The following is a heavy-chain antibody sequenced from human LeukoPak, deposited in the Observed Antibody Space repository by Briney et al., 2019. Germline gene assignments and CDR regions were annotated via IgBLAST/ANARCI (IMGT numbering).Heavy chain of an antibody. J-gene: IGHJ4*02. D-gene: IGHD3-10*01. Sequence: ASVKVSCKASGGTFSSYAISWVRQAPGQGLEWMGGIIPIFGTANYAQKFQGRVTITADESTSTAYMELSSLRSEDTAVYYCAADFQSGYYFDYWGQGTLVTVSS. V-gene: IGHV1-69*13. CDR1: GGTFSSYA. CDR3: AADFQSGYYFDY. CDR2: IIPIFGTA.